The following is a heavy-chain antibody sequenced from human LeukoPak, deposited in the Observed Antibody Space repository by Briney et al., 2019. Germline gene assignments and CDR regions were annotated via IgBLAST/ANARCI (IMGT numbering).Heavy chain of an antibody. CDR3: ARDLRGYDPLDY. V-gene: IGHV3-48*01. CDR2: IISSSSTI. Sequence: GGSLRLSCAASGFTFSSYSINCVSQALRGGLEWGSYIISSSSTIYYADSVKGRFTISRENARNSLYLQMNSLRAEDTAVYYCARDLRGYDPLDYWGQGTLVTVSS. J-gene: IGHJ4*02. D-gene: IGHD5-12*01. CDR1: GFTFSSYS.